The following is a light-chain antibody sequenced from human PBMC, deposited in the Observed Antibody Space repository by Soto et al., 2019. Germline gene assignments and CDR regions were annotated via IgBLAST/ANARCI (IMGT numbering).Light chain of an antibody. J-gene: IGKJ4*01. CDR3: QQSYSTPLT. CDR1: QTISTY. CDR2: TAS. V-gene: IGKV1-39*01. Sequence: DIQMTQSPSSLSASVGDRVTITCRASQTISTYLNWYQQKPGKAPKVLIYTASSLQSGVPSRFSGRGSGSDFTLTISSLQPEDFATYYCQQSYSTPLTFGGGTKVDIK.